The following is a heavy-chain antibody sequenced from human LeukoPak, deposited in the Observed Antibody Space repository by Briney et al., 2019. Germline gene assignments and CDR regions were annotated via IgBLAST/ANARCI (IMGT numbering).Heavy chain of an antibody. CDR2: IYYSGST. V-gene: IGHV4-59*01. Sequence: SETLSLTCTVSGGSISSYYWSWIRQPPGKGLEWIGYIYYSGSTNYNPSPKSRVTISVDTSKNQFSLKLSSVTAADTAMYYCARVSGYDWESFYDYWGQGSLVTVSS. D-gene: IGHD5-12*01. CDR1: GGSISSYY. CDR3: ARVSGYDWESFYDY. J-gene: IGHJ4*02.